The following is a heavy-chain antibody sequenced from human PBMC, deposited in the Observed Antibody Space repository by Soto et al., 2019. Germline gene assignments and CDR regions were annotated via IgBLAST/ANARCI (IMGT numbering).Heavy chain of an antibody. CDR2: ISAYNGNT. CDR3: AREITHTRLRRPAFDI. V-gene: IGHV1-18*01. J-gene: IGHJ3*02. D-gene: IGHD4-17*01. Sequence: ASVKVSCKASGYTFTSYGISWVRQAPGQGLERMGWISAYNGNTNYAQKLQGRVTMTTDTSTSTAYMELRSLRSDDTAVYYCAREITHTRLRRPAFDIWGQGTMVTVSS. CDR1: GYTFTSYG.